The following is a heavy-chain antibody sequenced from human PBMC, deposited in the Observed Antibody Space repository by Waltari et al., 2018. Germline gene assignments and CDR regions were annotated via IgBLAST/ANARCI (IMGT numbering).Heavy chain of an antibody. CDR1: GFTFSSYG. CDR2: ISYDGSNK. J-gene: IGHJ3*02. CDR3: AKADSSSWTFAFDI. V-gene: IGHV3-30*18. D-gene: IGHD6-13*01. Sequence: QVQLVESGGGVVQPGRSLRLSCAASGFTFSSYGMPWVRQAPGKGLEWVAVISYDGSNKYYADSVKGRFTISRDNSKNTLYLQMNSLRAEDTAVYYCAKADSSSWTFAFDIWGQGTMVTVSS.